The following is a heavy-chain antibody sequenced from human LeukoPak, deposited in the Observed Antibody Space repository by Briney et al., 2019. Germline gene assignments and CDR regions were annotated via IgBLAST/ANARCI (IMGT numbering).Heavy chain of an antibody. CDR1: GGSISSGGYY. J-gene: IGHJ4*02. Sequence: SETLSLTCTVSGGSISSGGYYWSRLRQHPGKGLEWIGYIYYSGSTYYHPSLKSRVTISVDTSKNQFSLKLSSVTAADTAVYYCARVSVAGVYWGQGTLVTVSS. CDR2: IYYSGST. D-gene: IGHD6-19*01. V-gene: IGHV4-31*03. CDR3: ARVSVAGVY.